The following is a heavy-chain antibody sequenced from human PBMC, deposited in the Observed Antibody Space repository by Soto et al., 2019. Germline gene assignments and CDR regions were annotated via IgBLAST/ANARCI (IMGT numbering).Heavy chain of an antibody. CDR3: AREGRGKKAGYNGLVSLGY. D-gene: IGHD2-2*02. CDR2: IIPIFNST. CDR1: GSRFSNYV. J-gene: IGHJ4*02. Sequence: QVQLVQSGAVVKTPGSSLKVSCTVSGSRFSNYVISWVRQAPGHGLEWLGRIIPIFNSTQYAQKFQGRVTITADKSTNTASLELSSLRSDDTAVYYCAREGRGKKAGYNGLVSLGYWGQGTLVTVSS. V-gene: IGHV1-69*06.